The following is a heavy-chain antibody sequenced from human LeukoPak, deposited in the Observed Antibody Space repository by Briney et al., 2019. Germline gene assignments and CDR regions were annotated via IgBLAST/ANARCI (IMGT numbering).Heavy chain of an antibody. Sequence: GGSLRLSCAASGFTFSSYAMSWVRQPPGKGLEWVSAISVSGGSTYYADSVKGRFTISRDNSKNTLYLQMNSLRAEDTAVYYCAKDHGSGSYYRYYFDYWGQGTLVTVSS. D-gene: IGHD3-10*01. CDR3: AKDHGSGSYYRYYFDY. CDR2: ISVSGGST. V-gene: IGHV3-23*01. J-gene: IGHJ4*02. CDR1: GFTFSSYA.